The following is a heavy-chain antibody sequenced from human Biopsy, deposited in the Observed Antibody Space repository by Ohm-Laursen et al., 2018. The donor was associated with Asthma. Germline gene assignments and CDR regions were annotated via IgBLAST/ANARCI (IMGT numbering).Heavy chain of an antibody. CDR3: ARDFGNRYSGTHLEY. CDR2: IWYDGINK. V-gene: IGHV3-33*01. J-gene: IGHJ4*02. Sequence: SLRLSCTASGFSFSSYAMHWVRQAPGKGLEWLALIWYDGINKFYADSVKGRITVSRDQSKSTLYLQINSLRADDTAVYYCARDFGNRYSGTHLEYWGQGTLVTVSS. D-gene: IGHD1/OR15-1a*01. CDR1: GFSFSSYA.